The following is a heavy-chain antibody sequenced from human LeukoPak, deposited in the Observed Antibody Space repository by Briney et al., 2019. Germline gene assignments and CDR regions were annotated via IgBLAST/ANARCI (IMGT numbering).Heavy chain of an antibody. CDR2: INHSGST. Sequence: PSETLSLTCAAYGGSFSGYYWSWIRQPPGKGLEWIGEINHSGSTNYNPSLKSRVTISVDTSKNQFSLKLSSVTAADTAVYYCARVRWFGIFDYWGQGTLVTVSS. J-gene: IGHJ4*02. CDR3: ARVRWFGIFDY. CDR1: GGSFSGYY. V-gene: IGHV4-34*01. D-gene: IGHD3-10*01.